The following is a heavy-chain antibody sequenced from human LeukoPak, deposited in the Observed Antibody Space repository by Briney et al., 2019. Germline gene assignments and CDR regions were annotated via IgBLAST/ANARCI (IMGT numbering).Heavy chain of an antibody. J-gene: IGHJ4*02. CDR1: GGSINSFY. CDR2: IYSSGST. CDR3: ARWDDSDWAFGN. V-gene: IGHV4-4*07. Sequence: SETLSLTCTVSGGSINSFYWTWIRQPAGKGLEWIGRIYSSGSTNFNPSLKSRVTMSVDTSKNQFSLRLSSVTAADTAVYYCARWDDSDWAFGNCGPGTLVTISS. D-gene: IGHD2-21*01.